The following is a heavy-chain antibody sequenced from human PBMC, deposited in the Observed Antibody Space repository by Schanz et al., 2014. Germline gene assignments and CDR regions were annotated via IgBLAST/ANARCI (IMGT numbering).Heavy chain of an antibody. CDR1: GDSMKSHY. V-gene: IGHV4-4*07. D-gene: IGHD3-3*01. CDR2: IFTGGSS. J-gene: IGHJ4*02. Sequence: QVQLRESGPRLVKPSETLSLNCTVSGDSMKSHYWTWIRQPAGQGLEWVGRIFTGGSSDYNRSFKSRITISIDTSKKYFSLNLNSVTAADTAFYFCARVSRGGVFDFWGPGILVTVSS. CDR3: ARVSRGGVFDF.